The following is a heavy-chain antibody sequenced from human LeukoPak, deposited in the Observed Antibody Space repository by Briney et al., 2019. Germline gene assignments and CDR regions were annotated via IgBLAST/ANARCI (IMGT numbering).Heavy chain of an antibody. CDR3: ARGLYDAFDI. Sequence: SENLSLTCTVSGGSISSYYWSWIRQPPGKGLEWIGYIYYSGSTNYNPSLKSRVTISVDTSKNQFSLKLSSVTAADTAVYYCARGLYDAFDIWGQGTMVTVSS. CDR2: IYYSGST. V-gene: IGHV4-59*01. J-gene: IGHJ3*02. D-gene: IGHD2-2*02. CDR1: GGSISSYY.